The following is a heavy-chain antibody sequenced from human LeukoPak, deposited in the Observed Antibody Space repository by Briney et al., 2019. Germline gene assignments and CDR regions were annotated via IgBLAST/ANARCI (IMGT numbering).Heavy chain of an antibody. D-gene: IGHD3-22*01. CDR2: IYPGDSDT. J-gene: IGHJ3*02. V-gene: IGHV5-51*01. CDR3: AREYYYDSSGGNHDAFDI. CDR1: GCSFTSYW. Sequence: GESLKISCKGSGCSFTSYWIGWVRQMPGKGLEWMGIIYPGDSDTRYSPSFQGQVTISADKSISTAYLQWSSLKASDTAMYYCAREYYYDSSGGNHDAFDIWGQGTMVTVSS.